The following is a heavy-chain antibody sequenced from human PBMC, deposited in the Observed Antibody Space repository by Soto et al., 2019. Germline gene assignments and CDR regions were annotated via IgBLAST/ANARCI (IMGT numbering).Heavy chain of an antibody. V-gene: IGHV4-59*01. CDR1: GGSISNYY. CDR2: ISYSGRT. D-gene: IGHD5-18*01. CDR3: ARDGGGYSYGYYYYGMDV. J-gene: IGHJ6*02. Sequence: PSETLSLTCTVSGGSISNYYWTWIRQPPGKGLEWIGYISYSGRTTYNPSLKSRVTISVDTSKNQFSLNLSSVTAADTAVYYCARDGGGYSYGYYYYGMDVWGQGTTVTVSS.